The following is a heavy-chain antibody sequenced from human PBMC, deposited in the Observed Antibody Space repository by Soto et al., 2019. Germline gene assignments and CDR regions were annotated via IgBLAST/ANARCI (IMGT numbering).Heavy chain of an antibody. D-gene: IGHD2-15*01. Sequence: QVQLVESGGGLVKSGGSLRLSCAASGFMFTTYYMTWMLQAPGKGLEWVAYISADGSVMDYGDSVKGRFTISRDNAKKSIYLQMTNLRGEDTAVYYCAREPGYCCDGGCLGLDYWGPGTLFSV. CDR1: GFMFTTYY. V-gene: IGHV3-11*01. CDR3: AREPGYCCDGGCLGLDY. CDR2: ISADGSVM. J-gene: IGHJ4*02.